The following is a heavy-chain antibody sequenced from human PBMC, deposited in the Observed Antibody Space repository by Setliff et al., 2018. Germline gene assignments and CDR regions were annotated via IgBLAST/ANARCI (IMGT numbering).Heavy chain of an antibody. CDR1: GYSFTSYW. V-gene: IGHV5-51*01. Sequence: GESLKISCKGSGYSFTSYWIVWVRQMPGKGLEWMGIIYPGDSDTRYSPSFQGEVTISADKSISTAYLQWSSLKASDTAMYYCASTLYYYDSSGYGAFDIWGQGTMVTVSS. CDR3: ASTLYYYDSSGYGAFDI. CDR2: IYPGDSDT. J-gene: IGHJ3*02. D-gene: IGHD3-22*01.